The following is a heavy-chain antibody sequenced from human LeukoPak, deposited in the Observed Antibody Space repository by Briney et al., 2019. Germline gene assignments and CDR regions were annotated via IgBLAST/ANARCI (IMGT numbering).Heavy chain of an antibody. Sequence: SETLSLICTVSGGTISSYYWNWIRQPPGKGLEWIGYIHDSGSTKYNPSLKSRVAISVDTSKNQFSLKLSSVTAADTAVYYCARWYYSGWAFDYWAREPWSPSPQ. D-gene: IGHD6-19*01. CDR3: ARWYYSGWAFDY. J-gene: IGHJ4*02. V-gene: IGHV4-59*08. CDR2: IHDSGST. CDR1: GGTISSYY.